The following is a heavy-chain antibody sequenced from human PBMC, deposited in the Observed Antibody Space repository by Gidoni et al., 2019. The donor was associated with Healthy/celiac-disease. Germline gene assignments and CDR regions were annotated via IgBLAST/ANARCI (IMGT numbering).Heavy chain of an antibody. J-gene: IGHJ3*02. D-gene: IGHD2-2*01. V-gene: IGHV4-30-2*01. CDR2: IYHSGST. CDR1: GGSISRGGYS. Sequence: QLQLQESGSGLVKPSQTLSLTCAVSGGSISRGGYSWSWIRQPPGKGLEWIGYIYHSGSTYYNPSLKSRVTISVDRSKNQFSLKLSSVTAADTAVYYCARVSCSSTSCYRVGFAFDIWGQGTMVTVSS. CDR3: ARVSCSSTSCYRVGFAFDI.